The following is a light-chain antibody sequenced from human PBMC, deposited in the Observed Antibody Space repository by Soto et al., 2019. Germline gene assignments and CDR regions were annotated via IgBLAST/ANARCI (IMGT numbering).Light chain of an antibody. J-gene: IGLJ1*01. Sequence: VLTQPPSVSGAPGQRVTISCTGSSSNIGAGYDVHWYQQLPGTAPKLLIYGNSNRPSGVPDRFSGSKSGTSASLAITGLQAEDEADYYCQSYDSSLSGDVFGTGTKVTVL. CDR3: QSYDSSLSGDV. V-gene: IGLV1-40*01. CDR2: GNS. CDR1: SSNIGAGYD.